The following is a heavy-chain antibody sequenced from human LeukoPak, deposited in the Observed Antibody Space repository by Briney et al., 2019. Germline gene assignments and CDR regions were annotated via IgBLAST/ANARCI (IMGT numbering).Heavy chain of an antibody. CDR3: DGADF. CDR2: ISDSGGGT. Sequence: GGSLRLSCAASGFTFNAYSMNWARQAPGKGLEWVSTISDSGGGTYYADSVKGRFTISRDNSKNTLYLQMNSLRADDTAVYYCDGADFWGQGTLVTVSS. J-gene: IGHJ4*02. CDR1: GFTFNAYS. V-gene: IGHV3-23*01.